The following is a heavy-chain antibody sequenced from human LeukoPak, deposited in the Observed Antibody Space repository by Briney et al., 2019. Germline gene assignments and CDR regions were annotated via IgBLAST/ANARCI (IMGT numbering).Heavy chain of an antibody. CDR2: MWYDGSNK. V-gene: IGHV3-33*01. CDR1: GFTFSTYG. J-gene: IGHJ1*01. CDR3: ARDGTYYYDSSGYYAEYFQH. Sequence: GRSLGLSCAASGFTFSTYGMHWVRQAPGKGLEWVAVMWYDGSNKYYADSVKGRFTISRDNSKNTLYLQMNCLRAEDTAVYYCARDGTYYYDSSGYYAEYFQHWGQGTLVTVSS. D-gene: IGHD3-22*01.